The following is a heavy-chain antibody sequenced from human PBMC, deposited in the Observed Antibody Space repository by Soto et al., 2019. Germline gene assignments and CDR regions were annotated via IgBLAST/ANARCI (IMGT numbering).Heavy chain of an antibody. J-gene: IGHJ4*02. V-gene: IGHV4-59*01. CDR1: GGSISSYY. CDR3: ASGYSYGYFDY. Sequence: SETLSLTCTVSGGSISSYYWSWIRQPPGKGLEWIGYIYYSGSTNYNPSLKSRVTISVDTSKNQFSLKLSSVTAADTAVYYCASGYSYGYFDYWGQGTLVTVSS. CDR2: IYYSGST. D-gene: IGHD5-18*01.